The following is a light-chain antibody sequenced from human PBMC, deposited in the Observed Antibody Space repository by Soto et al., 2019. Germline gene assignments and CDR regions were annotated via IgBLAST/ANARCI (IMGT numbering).Light chain of an antibody. CDR1: QSVSSN. CDR2: GAS. J-gene: IGKJ5*01. Sequence: EIVMPQSPATLSVSPGERATLSCRASQSVSSNLAWYQQKPGQAPRLLIYGASTRATGIPARFSGSGSGTEFTLTISSLQPEDVATYYCQKYNSAPSFGQGTRLEN. V-gene: IGKV3-15*01. CDR3: QKYNSAPS.